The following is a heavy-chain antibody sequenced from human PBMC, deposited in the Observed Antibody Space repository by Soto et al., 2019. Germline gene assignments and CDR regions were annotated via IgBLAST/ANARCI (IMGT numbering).Heavy chain of an antibody. J-gene: IGHJ6*02. Sequence: VASVKVSCKASGYTFTSYGISWVRQAPGQGLEWMGWISAYNGNTNYAQKLQGRVTMTTDTSTSTAYMELRSLRSDDTAVYYCARVVVHGTPPGGMAVWGQGTTVTVSS. D-gene: IGHD1-1*01. V-gene: IGHV1-18*01. CDR3: ARVVVHGTPPGGMAV. CDR1: GYTFTSYG. CDR2: ISAYNGNT.